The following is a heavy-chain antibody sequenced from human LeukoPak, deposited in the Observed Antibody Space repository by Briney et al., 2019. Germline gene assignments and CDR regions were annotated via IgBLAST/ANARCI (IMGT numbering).Heavy chain of an antibody. D-gene: IGHD3-22*01. Sequence: GGSLRLSCAASGFTCSSYAMSWVRQAPGKGLEWVSAISGSGGSTYYADSVKGRFAISRDNSKNTLYLQMNSLRAEDTAVYYCAKYVVSYYFDYWGQGTLVTVSS. V-gene: IGHV3-23*01. J-gene: IGHJ4*02. CDR2: ISGSGGST. CDR1: GFTCSSYA. CDR3: AKYVVSYYFDY.